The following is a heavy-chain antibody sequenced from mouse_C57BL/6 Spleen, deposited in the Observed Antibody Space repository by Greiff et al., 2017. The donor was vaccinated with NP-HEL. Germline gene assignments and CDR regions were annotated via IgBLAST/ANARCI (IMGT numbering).Heavy chain of an antibody. J-gene: IGHJ3*01. V-gene: IGHV1-42*01. CDR3: ARDGNYEGFAY. CDR1: GYSFTGYY. D-gene: IGHD2-1*01. Sequence: EVQLQQSGPELVKPGASVKISCKASGYSFTGYYMNWVKQSPEKSLEWIGEINPRTGGTTYNQKFKAKATLTVDKSPLTAYMQLKSLTSDDSAVYYCARDGNYEGFAYWGQGTLVTVSA. CDR2: INPRTGGT.